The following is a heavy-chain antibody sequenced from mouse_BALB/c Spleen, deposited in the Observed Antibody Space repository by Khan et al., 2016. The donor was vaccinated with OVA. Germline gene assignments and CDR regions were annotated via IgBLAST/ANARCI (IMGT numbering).Heavy chain of an antibody. D-gene: IGHD1-1*01. J-gene: IGHJ4*01. CDR3: ARDCSPYAMDY. CDR2: IYLGDGDT. CDR1: GSIFSRYW. Sequence: QVQLKQSGAEPARPGASVKLSCKASGSIFSRYWMQWVIQRPGQGLDWIGAIYLGDGDTRYTQKFTDTARLAADNTTSTAYLNLSSLPSDDSAVYYSARDCSPYAMDYGSQGSSVTVTT. V-gene: IGHV1-87*01.